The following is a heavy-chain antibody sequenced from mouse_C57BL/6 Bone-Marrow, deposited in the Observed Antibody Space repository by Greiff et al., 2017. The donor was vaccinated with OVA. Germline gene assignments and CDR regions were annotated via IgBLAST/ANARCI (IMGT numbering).Heavy chain of an antibody. CDR3: ASAQYYSAWFAY. CDR2: IDPSDSYT. V-gene: IGHV1-59*01. Sequence: VKLQQPGAELVRPGTSVKLSCKASGYTFTSYWMHWVQQRPGQGLEWIGVIDPSDSYTNYNQKFKGKVTLTVDKYSSTAYMQLSSLTSEDSAVYYCASAQYYSAWFAYWGQGTLVTVSA. D-gene: IGHD1-2*01. J-gene: IGHJ3*01. CDR1: GYTFTSYW.